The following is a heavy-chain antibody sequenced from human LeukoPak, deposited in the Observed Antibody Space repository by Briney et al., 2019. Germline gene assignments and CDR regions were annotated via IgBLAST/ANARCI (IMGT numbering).Heavy chain of an antibody. V-gene: IGHV1-18*01. CDR1: GYTLTSDV. D-gene: IGHD4-17*01. CDR2: ISAYNGNK. CDR3: ARDRRTTVTTGCNWFDP. Sequence: ASVRVSSKASGYTLTSDVISWVRQAPGQGLEWMGWISAYNGNKHYAQKLKGRGTMTTDTSTSTAYMELRSLRFDDTAVYDCARDRRTTVTTGCNWFDPWGQGTLVTVSS. J-gene: IGHJ5*02.